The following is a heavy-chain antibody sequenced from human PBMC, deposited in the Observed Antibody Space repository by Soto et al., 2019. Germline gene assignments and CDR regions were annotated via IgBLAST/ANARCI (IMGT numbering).Heavy chain of an antibody. D-gene: IGHD3-10*01. V-gene: IGHV4-31*03. CDR3: ARGVNMVPGVSHTPYFDY. CDR2: IYYSGST. CDR1: VGSISSGGYY. Sequence: QVQLQESGPGLVKPSQTLSLTCTVSVGSISSGGYYWSWIRQHPGKGLEWIGYIYYSGSTYYNPSLQDRVTISGDPSKNQVSLQLSSGTAADTAVDFCARGVNMVPGVSHTPYFDYWGQGTLVTVSS. J-gene: IGHJ4*02.